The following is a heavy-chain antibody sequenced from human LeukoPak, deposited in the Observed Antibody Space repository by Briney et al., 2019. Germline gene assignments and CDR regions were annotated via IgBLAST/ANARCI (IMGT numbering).Heavy chain of an antibody. D-gene: IGHD3-10*01. CDR3: ARDRYGSGDYAFDI. J-gene: IGHJ3*02. V-gene: IGHV3-20*04. Sequence: GGSLRLSCAASGFSFDDYGMSWVRQAPGKGLEWVSGINWDGGSTGYADSVKGRFTISSDNAKNSLYLQMNSLRDEDTALYYCARDRYGSGDYAFDIWGQGTMVTVSS. CDR2: INWDGGST. CDR1: GFSFDDYG.